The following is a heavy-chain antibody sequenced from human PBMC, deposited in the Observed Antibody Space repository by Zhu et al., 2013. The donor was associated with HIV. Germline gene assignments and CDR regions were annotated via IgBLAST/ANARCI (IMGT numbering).Heavy chain of an antibody. CDR1: GFTFNNAW. V-gene: IGHV3-15*01. Sequence: EVQLVESGGGLVKPGGSLRLSCAASGFTFNNAWMTWVRQAPGKGLEWVGRIKSKADGGTTDYAAPVQGRFTISRDDSKNTLYLQMNSLKTEDTAVYYCTKDRVEEVGATSFDYWGQGSLVSVSS. CDR2: IKSKADGGTT. J-gene: IGHJ4*01. CDR3: TKDRVEEVGATSFDY. D-gene: IGHD3-16*01.